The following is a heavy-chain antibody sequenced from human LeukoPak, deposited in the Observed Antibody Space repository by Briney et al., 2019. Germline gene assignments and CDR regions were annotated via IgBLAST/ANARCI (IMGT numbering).Heavy chain of an antibody. D-gene: IGHD2-21*02. CDR3: AREVRYCGGDCYPDAFDI. CDR2: TYYRSKWYV. J-gene: IGHJ3*02. V-gene: IGHV6-1*01. CDR1: GDSVTSNSAA. Sequence: SQTLSLTCAISGDSVTSNSAAWNWIRQSPSRGLEWLGRTYYRSKWYVDYAVSVKSRMTINPDTSKNQFSLQLNSVTPEDTAVYYCAREVRYCGGDCYPDAFDIWGQGTMVTVSS.